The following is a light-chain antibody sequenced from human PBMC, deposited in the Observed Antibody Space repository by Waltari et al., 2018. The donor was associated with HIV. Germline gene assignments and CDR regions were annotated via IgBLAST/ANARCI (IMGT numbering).Light chain of an antibody. CDR3: SSYSATNTVV. CDR1: NIDIGGYDR. CDR2: EVT. J-gene: IGLJ2*01. V-gene: IGLV2-18*02. Sequence: QSALTQPPSVSGSPGQSVTLSCAGTNIDIGGYDRVSWYPQPPGTAPKLLIYEVTNRPSGVPGRFSASKSGTTASLTISGLQAGDEGDYYCSSYSATNTVVFGGGTKLTVL.